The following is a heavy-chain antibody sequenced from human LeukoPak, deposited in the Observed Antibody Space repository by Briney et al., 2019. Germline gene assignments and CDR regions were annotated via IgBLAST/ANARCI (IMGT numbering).Heavy chain of an antibody. V-gene: IGHV2-5*01. CDR3: ALGYCSSTSCYNPYFDY. CDR1: GFSLSTSGVG. Sequence: SGPTLVDPTQTLTLTCTFSGFSLSTSGVGVGWIRQPPGKALEWLALIYWNDDKRYSPSLKSRLTITKDTSKNQVVLTMTNMDPVDTATYCCALGYCSSTSCYNPYFDYWGQGTLVTVSS. J-gene: IGHJ4*02. CDR2: IYWNDDK. D-gene: IGHD2-2*02.